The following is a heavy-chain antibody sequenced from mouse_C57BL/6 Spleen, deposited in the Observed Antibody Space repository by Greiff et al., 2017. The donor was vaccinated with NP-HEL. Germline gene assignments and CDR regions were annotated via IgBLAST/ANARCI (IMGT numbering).Heavy chain of an antibody. J-gene: IGHJ3*01. CDR1: GYSITSGYY. CDR3: ARAYYGSFAY. CDR2: ISYDGSN. V-gene: IGHV3-6*01. D-gene: IGHD1-1*01. Sequence: VQLKESGPGLVKPSQSLSLTCSVTGYSITSGYYWNWIRQFPGNKLEWMGYISYDGSNNYNPSLKNRISITRDTSKNQFFLKLNSVTTEDTATYYCARAYYGSFAYWGQGTLVTVSA.